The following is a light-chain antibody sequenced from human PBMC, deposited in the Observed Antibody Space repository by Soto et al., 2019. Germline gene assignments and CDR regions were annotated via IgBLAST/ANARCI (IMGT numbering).Light chain of an antibody. J-gene: IGKJ5*01. Sequence: DIQGTQSPSSLSASVGDTVTITCRASQSINSHLNWYQQKPGKAPNLLIYTASSLQSGVPSSCSGSGSGTDFTLTISSLQPEDFATYYCQQSYSPPITFGQGTRLEIK. CDR2: TAS. CDR1: QSINSH. V-gene: IGKV1-39*01. CDR3: QQSYSPPIT.